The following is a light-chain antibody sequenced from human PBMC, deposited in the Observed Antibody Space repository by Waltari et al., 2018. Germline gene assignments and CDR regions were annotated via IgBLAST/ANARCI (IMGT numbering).Light chain of an antibody. CDR3: QQYTDSPPLT. J-gene: IGKJ4*01. V-gene: IGKV3-20*01. CDR1: QSVSRSY. Sequence: EIVLTQSPGTLSLSQGERAPLPCRASQSVSRSYLSWYQQKPGQAPRLLIYGTSSRSTGIPDRFSGSGSGTDFTLTISRLEPEDFAVYFCQQYTDSPPLTYGGGTRVEIK. CDR2: GTS.